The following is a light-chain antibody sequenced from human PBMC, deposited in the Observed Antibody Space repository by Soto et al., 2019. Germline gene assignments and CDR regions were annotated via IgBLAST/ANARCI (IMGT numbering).Light chain of an antibody. J-gene: IGKJ5*01. V-gene: IGKV3-15*01. CDR3: QQYSKLQIT. Sequence: MVVTQYPAILSVSPGESATLSYRASQSVNSNYLAWYQQHPGQPPRLLLFGISTRATGIPARFSGSGSGTEFSLTISSLQSEDFAVYYCQQYSKLQITFGQ. CDR2: GIS. CDR1: QSVNSN.